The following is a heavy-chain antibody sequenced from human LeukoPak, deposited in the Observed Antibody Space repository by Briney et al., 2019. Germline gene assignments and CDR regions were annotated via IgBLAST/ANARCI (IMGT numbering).Heavy chain of an antibody. Sequence: SETLSLTCTVSGGSISSYYWGWIRQPPGKGLEWIGYIYYSGSTNYNPSLKSRVTISVDTSKNQFSLKLSSVTAADTAVYYCARGSGGHPKVESFQHWGQGTLVTVSS. CDR1: GGSISSYY. J-gene: IGHJ1*01. D-gene: IGHD3-10*01. CDR2: IYYSGST. CDR3: ARGSGGHPKVESFQH. V-gene: IGHV4-59*01.